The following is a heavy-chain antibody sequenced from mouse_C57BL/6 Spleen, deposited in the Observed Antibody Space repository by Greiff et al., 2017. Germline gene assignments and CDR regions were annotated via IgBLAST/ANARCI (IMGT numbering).Heavy chain of an antibody. CDR1: GFTIKDAY. V-gene: IGHV14-4*01. CDR3: TTKGYSNYVGY. J-gene: IGHJ2*01. Sequence: VQLQQSGAELVRPGASVKLSCTASGFTIKDAYMHWVKQRPEQGLAWIGWIDPENGDTEYASKFQGKATITADTSSNTAYLQLSSLTSEDTAVYYCTTKGYSNYVGYWGQGTTLTVSS. D-gene: IGHD2-5*01. CDR2: IDPENGDT.